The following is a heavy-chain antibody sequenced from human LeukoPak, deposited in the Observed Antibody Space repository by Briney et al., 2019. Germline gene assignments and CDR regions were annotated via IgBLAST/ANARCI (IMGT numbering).Heavy chain of an antibody. CDR2: IIGGRNYT. J-gene: IGHJ4*02. CDR1: RLTSYDYH. D-gene: IGHD2-2*01. CDR3: AGPTCLRGAYCSTNF. V-gene: IGHV3-11*03. Sequence: PGGTLTLYCAAYRLTSYDYHMRWLPPGPGKGLEGVSYIIGGRNYTKNAESVEARFSISRDNAKNLLYLQMISLRAEDTAVYYGAGPTCLRGAYCSTNFWGQGILVTVSS.